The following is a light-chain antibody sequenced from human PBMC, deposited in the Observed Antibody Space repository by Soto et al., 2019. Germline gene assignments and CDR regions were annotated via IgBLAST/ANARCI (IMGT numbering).Light chain of an antibody. J-gene: IGKJ4*01. CDR3: QQYGSSPLT. Sequence: ETVLTQSPGTLSLSPGERATLSCRASQSVKTDYFAWYQQKPGRPPRLLIYGTSNRATGIPDRFSGSGSGTDFTLTISRLEPEDFVVYYCQQYGSSPLTFGGGTNVEIK. V-gene: IGKV3-20*01. CDR1: QSVKTDY. CDR2: GTS.